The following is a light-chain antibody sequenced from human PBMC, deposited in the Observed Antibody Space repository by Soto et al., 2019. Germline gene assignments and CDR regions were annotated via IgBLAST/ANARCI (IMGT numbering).Light chain of an antibody. CDR1: QGLSSY. J-gene: IGKJ4*01. CDR2: AAS. V-gene: IGKV1-9*01. CDR3: QQVNHYPLT. Sequence: IQLTQSPSSLSASVGDRLTITCRASQGLSSYLAWYQQKQGKXPKXXIYAASTLQTGVPSRFSGSESGTDLTITLSSLQPEDFETYYCQQVNHYPLTFGGGTKVDIK.